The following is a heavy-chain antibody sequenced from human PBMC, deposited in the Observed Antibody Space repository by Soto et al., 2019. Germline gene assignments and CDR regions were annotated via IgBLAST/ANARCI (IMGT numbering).Heavy chain of an antibody. CDR1: GGSISSSSYY. CDR3: ARQGGDYYYYYGMDV. D-gene: IGHD2-21*01. J-gene: IGHJ6*02. CDR2: IYYSGST. V-gene: IGHV4-39*01. Sequence: SETLSLTCTVSGGSISSSSYYWGWIRQPPGKGLEWIGSIYYSGSTYYNPSLKSRVTISVDTSKNQFSLKLSSVTAADTSVYYCARQGGDYYYYYGMDVWGQGTTVTVS.